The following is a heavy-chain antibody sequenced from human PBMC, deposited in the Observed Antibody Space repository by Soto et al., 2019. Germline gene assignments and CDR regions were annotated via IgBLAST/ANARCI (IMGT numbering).Heavy chain of an antibody. J-gene: IGHJ4*02. D-gene: IGHD5-12*01. CDR3: IGTYSGSSMRFDY. CDR2: VKSKTDGGTI. V-gene: IGHV3-15*01. Sequence: PGGSLRLSCAASGFTFGNAWMTWVRQAPGKGLEWVGRVKSKTDGGTIDYAAPVKDRFTISRDDSKNTLYLQMNSLKTEDTAVYYCIGTYSGSSMRFDYWGQGTLVTVSS. CDR1: GFTFGNAW.